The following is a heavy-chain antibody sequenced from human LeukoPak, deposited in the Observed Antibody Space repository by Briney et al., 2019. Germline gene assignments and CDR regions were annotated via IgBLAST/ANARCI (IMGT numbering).Heavy chain of an antibody. Sequence: SGGSLRLSCAAYGFTFNSHAMSWVRRIPGKGLEWVSSVTADGTNTHFADSVKGRFTISRDNSKNTLYLHMNSLRVDDTAVYFCAYYDSSGYYYGRLRYWGQGTPVTVSS. D-gene: IGHD3-22*01. V-gene: IGHV3-23*01. CDR2: VTADGTNT. CDR1: GFTFNSHA. J-gene: IGHJ4*02. CDR3: AYYDSSGYYYGRLRY.